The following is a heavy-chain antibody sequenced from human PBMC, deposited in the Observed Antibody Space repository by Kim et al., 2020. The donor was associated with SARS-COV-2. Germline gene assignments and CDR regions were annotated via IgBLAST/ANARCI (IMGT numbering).Heavy chain of an antibody. D-gene: IGHD5-18*01. J-gene: IGHJ4*02. Sequence: PSRQSRVTISVDTSKNQFSLKLSSVTAADTAVYYCARGRGYSYGYRVDYWGQGTLVTVSS. CDR3: ARGRGYSYGYRVDY. V-gene: IGHV4-34*01.